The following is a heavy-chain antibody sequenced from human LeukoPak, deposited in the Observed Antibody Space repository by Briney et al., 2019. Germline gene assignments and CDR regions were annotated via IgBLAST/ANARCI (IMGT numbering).Heavy chain of an antibody. Sequence: SETLSLTCTVSGGSISSSSYYWGWIRQPPGKGLEWIGSIYYSGSTYYNPSLKSRVTISVDTSKNQFSLKLSSVTAADTAVYYCARWAGRRYYYYGMDVWGQGTTVTVSS. CDR1: GGSISSSSYY. D-gene: IGHD1-26*01. J-gene: IGHJ6*02. CDR3: ARWAGRRYYYYGMDV. V-gene: IGHV4-39*01. CDR2: IYYSGST.